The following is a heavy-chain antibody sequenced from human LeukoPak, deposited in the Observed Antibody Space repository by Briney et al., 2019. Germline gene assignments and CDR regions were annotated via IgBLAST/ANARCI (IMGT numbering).Heavy chain of an antibody. J-gene: IGHJ4*02. Sequence: GGSLRLSCAASGFTFNIFGLNWVRQAPGKGLEWVSYISSSSTIYYADAVKGRFTISRDNAKNSLYLQMNSLRDEDTAVYYCARDRIATVWGQGTLVTVSS. CDR1: GFTFNIFG. D-gene: IGHD2-15*01. CDR2: ISSSSTI. V-gene: IGHV3-48*02. CDR3: ARDRIATV.